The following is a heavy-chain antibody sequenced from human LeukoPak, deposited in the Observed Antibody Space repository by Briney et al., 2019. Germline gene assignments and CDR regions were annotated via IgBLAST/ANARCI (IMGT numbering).Heavy chain of an antibody. V-gene: IGHV3-7*04. CDR2: IEQDGSEK. CDR1: GFTFSSFW. Sequence: GGSLRLSCAASGFTFSSFWMTWVRQAPGKGLEWVANIEQDGSEKYYVDSVKGRSTISRDNAKNSLYLQMNSLRAEDTAVYYCARVYDTSGYYGGDFDYWGQGTLVTVSS. J-gene: IGHJ4*02. D-gene: IGHD3-22*01. CDR3: ARVYDTSGYYGGDFDY.